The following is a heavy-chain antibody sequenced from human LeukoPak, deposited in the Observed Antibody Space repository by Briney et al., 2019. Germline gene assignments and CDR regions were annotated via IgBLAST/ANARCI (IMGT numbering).Heavy chain of an antibody. CDR1: GGSISSSSYY. D-gene: IGHD1/OR15-1a*01. CDR3: ARDLPTYNWNKFNWFDP. J-gene: IGHJ5*02. Sequence: SETLSLTCTVSGGSISSSSYYWGWIRQPPGKGLEWIGGIYYSGSTYYNPSLKSRVTISVDTSKNQFSLKLSSVTAADTAVYYCARDLPTYNWNKFNWFDPWGQGTLVTVSS. V-gene: IGHV4-39*07. CDR2: IYYSGST.